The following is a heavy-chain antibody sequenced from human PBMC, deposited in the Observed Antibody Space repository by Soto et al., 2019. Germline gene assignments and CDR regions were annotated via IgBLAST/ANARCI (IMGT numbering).Heavy chain of an antibody. D-gene: IGHD2-15*01. Sequence: TSETLSLTCTVSGGSISSSSYYWGWIRQPPGKGPEWIGSIYYSGSTNYNPSLKSRVTISIDTSKNQFSLKLSSVTAADTAVYYCARRRMGYCSGGDCYDGSGFDYWGQGTLVTVSS. CDR2: IYYSGST. V-gene: IGHV4-39*07. CDR1: GGSISSSSYY. CDR3: ARRRMGYCSGGDCYDGSGFDY. J-gene: IGHJ4*02.